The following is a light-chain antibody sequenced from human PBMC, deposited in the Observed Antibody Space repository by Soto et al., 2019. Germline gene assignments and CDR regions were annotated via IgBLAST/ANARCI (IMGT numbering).Light chain of an antibody. CDR1: QSISSW. V-gene: IGKV1-5*01. CDR2: DAS. J-gene: IGKJ2*01. CDR3: QQYNSYPYT. Sequence: DLQMTQSPSTLSASVGDRVTITCRASQSISSWLAWYQQKPGKAPKFLIYDASTLESGVPSRFSGSGSGTEFTLTISSLQPDDFATYYCQQYNSYPYTFGQGTQLEIK.